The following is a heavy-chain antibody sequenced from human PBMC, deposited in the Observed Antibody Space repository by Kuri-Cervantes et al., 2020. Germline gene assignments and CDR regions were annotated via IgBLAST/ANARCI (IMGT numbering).Heavy chain of an antibody. CDR1: GYTFTSYG. Sequence: ASVKVSCKASGYTFTSYGISWVRQAPGQGLEWMGWISAYNGNTNYAQKLQGRVTMTTDTSTSTAYMELRSLRSDDTAVYYCARGPQVGDSSRWYLDWYFDLWGRGSLVTVSS. D-gene: IGHD6-13*01. V-gene: IGHV1-18*01. CDR3: ARGPQVGDSSRWYLDWYFDL. J-gene: IGHJ2*01. CDR2: ISAYNGNT.